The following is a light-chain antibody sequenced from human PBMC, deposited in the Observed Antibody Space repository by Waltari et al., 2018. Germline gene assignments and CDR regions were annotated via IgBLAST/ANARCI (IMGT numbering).Light chain of an antibody. CDR2: AAS. J-gene: IGKJ4*01. CDR3: QQSYSTPRLT. V-gene: IGKV1-39*01. Sequence: DIQMTQSQSSLSASVGARVTITCRASQSISSYLNWYQQKPGKAPKLLIYAASSLQSGVPSRFSGSGSGTDFTLTISSLQPEDFATYYCQQSYSTPRLTFGGGTKVESK. CDR1: QSISSY.